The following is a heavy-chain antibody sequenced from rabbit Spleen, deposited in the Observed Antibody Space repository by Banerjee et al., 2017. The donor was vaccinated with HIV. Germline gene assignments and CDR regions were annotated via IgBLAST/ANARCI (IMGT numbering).Heavy chain of an antibody. V-gene: IGHV1S45*01. J-gene: IGHJ4*01. CDR1: GFSFSSTYY. CDR2: IYTGSSGDT. Sequence: QEQLVESGGGLVQPEGSLALTCKASGFSFSSTYYICWVRQAPGKGLEWIACIYTGSSGDTFYANWAKGRFTITRTSSTTVTLQMNGLTAADTATYFCARDLPENNIYSLWGPGTLVTVS. CDR3: ARDLPENNIYSL.